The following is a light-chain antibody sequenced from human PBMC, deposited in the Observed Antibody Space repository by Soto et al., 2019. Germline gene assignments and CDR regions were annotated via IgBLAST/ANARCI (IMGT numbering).Light chain of an antibody. J-gene: IGLJ1*01. Sequence: QSVLTQPASVSGSPGQSITISCNGTSSDVGGYRYVSWYQHHPGKAPKLMIYDVSYRPSGVSDRFSGSKSGNTASLTISGLQAEDEADYYCSSYTSSVTYVFGTGTKVTVL. CDR2: DVS. V-gene: IGLV2-14*03. CDR1: SSDVGGYRY. CDR3: SSYTSSVTYV.